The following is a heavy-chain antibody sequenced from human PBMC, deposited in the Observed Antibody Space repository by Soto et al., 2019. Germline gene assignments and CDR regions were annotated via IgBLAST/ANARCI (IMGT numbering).Heavy chain of an antibody. D-gene: IGHD5-18*01. V-gene: IGHV3-21*01. J-gene: IGHJ4*02. CDR3: LRDPPTHSLDH. CDR2: ISSSRSYI. Sequence: NRVRHAPGKRLEWVSSISSSRSYIYYADSVKGRFTISRDNAKNSLYLHMNSLSAGGRAVHYCLRDPPTHSLDHCGQGTLFPV.